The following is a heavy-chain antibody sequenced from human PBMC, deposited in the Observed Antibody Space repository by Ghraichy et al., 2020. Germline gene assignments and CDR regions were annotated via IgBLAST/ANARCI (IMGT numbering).Heavy chain of an antibody. V-gene: IGHV4-34*01. CDR1: GGSFSGYY. J-gene: IGHJ3*02. Sequence: SETLSLTCAVYGGSFSGYYWSWIRQPPGKGLEWIGEINHSGSTNYNPSLKSRVTISVDTSKNQFSLKLSSVTAADTAVYYCATYSSGYLNDAFDIWGQGTMVTVSS. CDR3: ATYSSGYLNDAFDI. D-gene: IGHD3-22*01. CDR2: INHSGST.